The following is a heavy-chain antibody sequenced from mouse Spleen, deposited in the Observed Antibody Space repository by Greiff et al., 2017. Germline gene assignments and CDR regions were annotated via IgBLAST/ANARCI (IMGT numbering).Heavy chain of an antibody. J-gene: IGHJ4*01. CDR2: INPNNGGT. CDR3: ARSPYYGGRYYSALDY. D-gene: IGHD1-1*01. CDR1: GYTFTDYN. V-gene: IGHV1-22*01. Sequence: EVQLQESGPELVKPGASVKMSCKASGYTFTDYNMHWVKQSHGKSLEWIGYINPNNGGTSYNQKFKGKATLTVNKSSSTAYMELRSLTSEDSAVYYCARSPYYGGRYYSALDYWGQGTSVTVSS.